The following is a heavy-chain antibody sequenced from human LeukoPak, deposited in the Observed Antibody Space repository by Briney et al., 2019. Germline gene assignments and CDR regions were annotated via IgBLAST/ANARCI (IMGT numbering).Heavy chain of an antibody. CDR3: ARDGGYSYGLRNRYFDY. J-gene: IGHJ4*02. V-gene: IGHV4-4*07. CDR1: GGSISSYY. Sequence: SETLSLTCTVSGGSISSYYWSWIRQPAGKGLEWIGRIYTSGSTNYNPSLKSRVTMSVDTSKNQFSLKLSSVTAADTAVYCCARDGGYSYGLRNRYFDYWGQGTLVTVSS. D-gene: IGHD5-18*01. CDR2: IYTSGST.